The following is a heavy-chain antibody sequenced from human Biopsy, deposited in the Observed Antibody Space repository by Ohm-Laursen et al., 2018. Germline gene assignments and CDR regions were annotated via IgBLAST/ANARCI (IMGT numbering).Heavy chain of an antibody. Sequence: GSLRLSCTASGFPFPNYAMNWVRQAPSKGLEWVSGINAPGGKTYYADSVKGRFTISRDNSKSTMYLQIHSLRAEDTAIYYCAKAVVVGTLRGANWFDSWGQGTLVTVSS. CDR1: GFPFPNYA. V-gene: IGHV3-23*01. D-gene: IGHD3-10*01. CDR3: AKAVVVGTLRGANWFDS. J-gene: IGHJ5*01. CDR2: INAPGGKT.